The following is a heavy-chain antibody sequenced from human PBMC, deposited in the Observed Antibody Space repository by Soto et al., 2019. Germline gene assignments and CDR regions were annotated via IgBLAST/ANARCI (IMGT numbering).Heavy chain of an antibody. D-gene: IGHD3-22*01. CDR3: GGHYYDSSVCPPGDY. CDR2: IYYSGNT. J-gene: IGHJ4*02. V-gene: IGHV4-39*01. Sequence: PSETLSLTCTVSGGSISSNSHYWGWIRQPPGKGLEWIGSIYYSGNTYYNSSLKSRVTISVDTSQNQFSLKLSSVTAADTAVYFFGGHYYDSSVCPPGDYWGQGTLVTVAS. CDR1: GGSISSNSHY.